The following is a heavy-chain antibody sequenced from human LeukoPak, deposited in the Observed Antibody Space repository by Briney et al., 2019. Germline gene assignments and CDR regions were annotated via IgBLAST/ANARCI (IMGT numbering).Heavy chain of an antibody. D-gene: IGHD3-22*01. CDR1: GYTFTGYY. V-gene: IGHV1-2*02. Sequence: ASVKVSCKASGYTFTGYYMHWVRQAPGQGLEWMGWINPNSGGTNYAQKFQGRVTMTRDTSISTAYMELSRLRSDDTAVYYCASDSSGYYYAYYFDYWGQGTLVTVSS. J-gene: IGHJ4*02. CDR2: INPNSGGT. CDR3: ASDSSGYYYAYYFDY.